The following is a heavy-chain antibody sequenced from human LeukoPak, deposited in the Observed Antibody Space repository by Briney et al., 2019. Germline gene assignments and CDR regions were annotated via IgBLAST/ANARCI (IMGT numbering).Heavy chain of an antibody. CDR1: GFTFSTYF. D-gene: IGHD2-15*01. CDR2: IASDGSHT. CDR3: ARDRGGGSSWYYYYGMDV. V-gene: IGHV3-30-3*01. J-gene: IGHJ6*04. Sequence: GGSLRLSCAASGFTFSTYFMHWVRQAPGKGLEWVADIASDGSHTFYVESVKGRFTISRDNSKNTLYLQMNSLRAEDTAVYYCARDRGGGSSWYYYYGMDVWGKGTTVTVSS.